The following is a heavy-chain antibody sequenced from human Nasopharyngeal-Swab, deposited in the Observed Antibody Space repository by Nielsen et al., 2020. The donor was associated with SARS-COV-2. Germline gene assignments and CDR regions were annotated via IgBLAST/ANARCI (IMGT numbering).Heavy chain of an antibody. V-gene: IGHV1-2*06. CDR3: ARGPYDFWSDLTGPDY. CDR1: GYTFTGYY. Sequence: ASVKVSCKASGYTFTGYYMHWVRQAPGQGLEWLGRINPNSGGTNYAQKFQGRVTMIRDTSISTAYMELSRLRSDDTAVYYCARGPYDFWSDLTGPDYWGQGTLVTVSS. J-gene: IGHJ4*02. CDR2: INPNSGGT. D-gene: IGHD3-3*01.